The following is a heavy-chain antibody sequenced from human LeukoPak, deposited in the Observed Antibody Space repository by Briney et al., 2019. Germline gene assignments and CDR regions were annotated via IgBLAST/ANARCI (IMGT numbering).Heavy chain of an antibody. CDR1: GGSISSYY. D-gene: IGHD6-13*01. V-gene: IGHV4-4*07. CDR3: ARVGGIAAAGTWWFDP. CDR2: IYTSGST. Sequence: SETLSLTCTVSGGSISSYYWSWIRQPAGKGLEWIGRIYTSGSTNYNPSLKSRVTMSVDTSKNQFSLKLSSVTAADTAVYYCARVGGIAAAGTWWFDPWGQGTLVTVSS. J-gene: IGHJ5*02.